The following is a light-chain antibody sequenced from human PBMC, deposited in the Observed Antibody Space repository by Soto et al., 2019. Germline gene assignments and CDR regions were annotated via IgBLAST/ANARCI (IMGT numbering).Light chain of an antibody. J-gene: IGLJ2*01. Sequence: SSELTQPPSVSVAPGKTARITCGGNNIGSKSVHWYQQKPGQAPVLVIYYDSDRPSGIPERFSGSTTGNTATLTISRVEAGDEDDYYCQVWDSSSDRDVVFGGGTKLTVL. V-gene: IGLV3-21*04. CDR1: NIGSKS. CDR3: QVWDSSSDRDVV. CDR2: YDS.